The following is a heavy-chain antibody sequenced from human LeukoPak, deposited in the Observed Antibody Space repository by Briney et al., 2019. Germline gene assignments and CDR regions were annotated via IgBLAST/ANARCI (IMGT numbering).Heavy chain of an antibody. V-gene: IGHV3-30*18. Sequence: GRSLRLSCAASGFDSSGYGMHWVRQAPGKGVEWVAITSSDGTAKFYTDSVEGRFTVSRDNSKNMLYLQMSTLRAEDTAVYYCAKAGRNYHNWLDPWGQGTLVTVSS. CDR2: TSSDGTAK. D-gene: IGHD4-11*01. CDR1: GFDSSGYG. CDR3: AKAGRNYHNWLDP. J-gene: IGHJ5*02.